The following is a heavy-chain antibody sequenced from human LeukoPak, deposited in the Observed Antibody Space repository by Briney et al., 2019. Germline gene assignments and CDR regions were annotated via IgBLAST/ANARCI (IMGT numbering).Heavy chain of an antibody. J-gene: IGHJ1*01. CDR2: IKCDGKT. CDR3: ARAPSEIGGYYPEYFRH. CDR1: GFTFSSYW. V-gene: IGHV3-74*01. D-gene: IGHD3-22*01. Sequence: PGGSLRLSCAASGFTFSSYWMHWVRQAPGKGLVWVLRIKCDGKTNYADSVKGRFTISRDNAKNTVSLQMNSLRAEDTGVYYCARAPSEIGGYYPEYFRHWGQGTLVTVSS.